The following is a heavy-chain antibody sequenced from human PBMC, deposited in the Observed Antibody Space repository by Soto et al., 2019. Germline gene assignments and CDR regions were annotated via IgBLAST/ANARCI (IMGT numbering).Heavy chain of an antibody. CDR1: GFTFSSYA. Sequence: GGSLRLSCAASGFTFSSYAISWVRQAPGKGLEWVSAISGSGGSTYYADSVKGRFTISRDNSKNTLYLQMNSLRAEDTAVYYCAKGIYDFWSGIDYWGQGTLVTVSS. J-gene: IGHJ4*02. V-gene: IGHV3-23*01. CDR2: ISGSGGST. D-gene: IGHD3-3*01. CDR3: AKGIYDFWSGIDY.